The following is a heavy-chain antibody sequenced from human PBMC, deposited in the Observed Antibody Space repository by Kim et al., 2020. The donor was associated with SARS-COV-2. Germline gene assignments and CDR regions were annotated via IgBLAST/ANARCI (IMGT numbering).Heavy chain of an antibody. CDR3: ARYSGTYSADY. D-gene: IGHD1-26*01. CDR2: T. J-gene: IGHJ4*02. V-gene: IGHV1-18*01. Sequence: TYYARRLQGRVTMTTDTSTTTAYMELRSLTSDDTAVYYCARYSGTYSADYWGQGTLVTVSS.